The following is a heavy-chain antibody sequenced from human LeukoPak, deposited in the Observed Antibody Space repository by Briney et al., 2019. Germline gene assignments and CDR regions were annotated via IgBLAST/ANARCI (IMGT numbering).Heavy chain of an antibody. J-gene: IGHJ4*02. V-gene: IGHV4-61*05. Sequence: SETLSLTCTVSGGSISNSDYYWDWIRQPPGKGLEWIGRIYTSGSTNYNPSLKSRVTMSVDTSKNQFSLKLSSVTAADTAVYYCARSRIVVVPTLNWIFDYWGQGTLVTVSS. CDR1: GGSISNSDYY. D-gene: IGHD2-2*01. CDR2: IYTSGST. CDR3: ARSRIVVVPTLNWIFDY.